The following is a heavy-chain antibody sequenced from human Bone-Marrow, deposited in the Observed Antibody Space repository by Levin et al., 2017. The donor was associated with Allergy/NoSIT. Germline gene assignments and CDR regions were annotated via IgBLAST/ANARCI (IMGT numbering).Heavy chain of an antibody. CDR1: GFPFRSYG. V-gene: IGHV3-30*18. Sequence: AGGSLRLSCAASGFPFRSYGMHWVRQAPGKGLEWVAVISYDGSNKYYADSVKGRFTISRDNSKNTLYLQVNSLRAEDTAVYYCVKEYYINFDYWGQGTLVTVSS. J-gene: IGHJ4*02. CDR2: ISYDGSNK. D-gene: IGHD1-26*01. CDR3: VKEYYINFDY.